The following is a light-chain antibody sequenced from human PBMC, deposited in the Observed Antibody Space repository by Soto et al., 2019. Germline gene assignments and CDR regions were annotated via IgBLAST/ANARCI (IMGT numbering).Light chain of an antibody. CDR2: GAS. CDR1: QTVSSSY. Sequence: ELVLTQSPGTLSLSPGERATLSCRASQTVSSSYLAWYQQKPGQAPRLLIYGASTRATGIPGRFSGSASGTDFTLTISRLELEDFGVYYCQQYGPSPMYTFGQGTNLEIK. V-gene: IGKV3-20*01. CDR3: QQYGPSPMYT. J-gene: IGKJ2*01.